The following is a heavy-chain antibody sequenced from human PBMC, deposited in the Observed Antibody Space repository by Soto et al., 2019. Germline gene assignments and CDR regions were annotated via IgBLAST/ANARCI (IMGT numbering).Heavy chain of an antibody. CDR3: ARGGGESSGWYKPYYFDY. V-gene: IGHV3-53*02. CDR1: GFTVSSNY. CDR2: IYSGGST. Sequence: EVQLVETGGGLIQPGGSLRLSCAASGFTVSSNYMSWVRQAPGKGLEWVSVIYSGGSTYYADSVKGRFTISRDNSKNTLYVKMNSRRAEDTAVYYCARGGGESSGWYKPYYFDYWGQGTLVTVSS. J-gene: IGHJ4*02. D-gene: IGHD6-19*01.